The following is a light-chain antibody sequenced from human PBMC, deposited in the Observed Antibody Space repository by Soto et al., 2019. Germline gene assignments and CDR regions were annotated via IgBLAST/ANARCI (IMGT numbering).Light chain of an antibody. CDR1: SANIGGNY. V-gene: IGLV1-51*01. Sequence: QSVLTQPPSVSAAPGQTVTISCSGSSANIGGNYVSWYQHIPGTAPKLVIYDSDKRPSEIPDRFSGSKSGTSATLDITGLQTGHEADYYCGAWDGSLSVVLFGGGTKVTVL. CDR2: DSD. CDR3: GAWDGSLSVVL. J-gene: IGLJ2*01.